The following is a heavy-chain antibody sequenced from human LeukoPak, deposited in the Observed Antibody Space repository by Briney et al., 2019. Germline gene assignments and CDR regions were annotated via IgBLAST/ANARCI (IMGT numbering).Heavy chain of an antibody. CDR1: LGFISSYY. D-gene: IGHD6-13*01. V-gene: IGHV4-59*01. CDR2: IYYSWST. J-gene: IGHJ5*02. CDR3: ARDQLQLGWFDP. Sequence: SETLSLTCTVSLGFISSYYWSWIRQPPGRGLAWIGYIYYSWSTNYNPSLKSRVTISVDTSKNQFSLKLSSVTAADTAVYYCARDQLQLGWFDPWGQGTLVTVSS.